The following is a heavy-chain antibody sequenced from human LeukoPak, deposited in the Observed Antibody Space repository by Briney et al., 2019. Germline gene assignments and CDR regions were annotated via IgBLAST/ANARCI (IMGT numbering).Heavy chain of an antibody. CDR2: INPNSGGT. D-gene: IGHD1-26*01. J-gene: IGHJ4*02. V-gene: IGHV1-2*02. CDR1: GYTFTGYY. CDR3: ARVQYSGSYLYYFDY. Sequence: GASVKVSCKSSGYTFTGYYMHGVRPPPGQGLEGMGWINPNSGGTNYAQKFQGRVTMTRDTSISTAYMELSRLRSDDTAVYYCARVQYSGSYLYYFDYWGQGTLVTVSS.